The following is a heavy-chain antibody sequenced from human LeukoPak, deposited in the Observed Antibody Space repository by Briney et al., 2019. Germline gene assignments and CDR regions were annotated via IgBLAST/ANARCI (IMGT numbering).Heavy chain of an antibody. Sequence: ASVKVSCKASGYTFTSYYMHWVRQAPGQGLEWMGGIIPIFGTANYAQKFQGRVTITTDESTSTAYMELSSLRSEDTAVYYCARVPSSSWEYYYYMDVWGKGTTVTVSS. J-gene: IGHJ6*03. V-gene: IGHV1-69*05. CDR2: IIPIFGTA. CDR3: ARVPSSSWEYYYYMDV. CDR1: GYTFTSYY. D-gene: IGHD6-13*01.